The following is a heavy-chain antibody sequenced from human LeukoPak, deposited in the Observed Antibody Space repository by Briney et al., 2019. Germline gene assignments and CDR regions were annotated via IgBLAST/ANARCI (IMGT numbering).Heavy chain of an antibody. CDR2: IYPGDSDT. CDR1: GYSFTTYW. Sequence: GESLKISCEASGYSFTTYWIGWVRQMRGKGLEWMGIIYPGDSDTRYSPSFQGQVTISADKSISTAYLQWSSLKASDTAMYYCARQHGSGSYYSRAIDYWGQGTLVTVSS. J-gene: IGHJ4*02. D-gene: IGHD3-10*01. CDR3: ARQHGSGSYYSRAIDY. V-gene: IGHV5-51*01.